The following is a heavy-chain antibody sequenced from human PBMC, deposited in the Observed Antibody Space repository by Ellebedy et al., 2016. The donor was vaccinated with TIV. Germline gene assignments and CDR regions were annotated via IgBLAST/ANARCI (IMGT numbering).Heavy chain of an antibody. D-gene: IGHD2-2*01. J-gene: IGHJ4*02. Sequence: GGSLRLXCAASGFTFSSYAMHWVRQAPGKGLEWVAVISYDGSNKYYADSVKGRFTISRDNAKNSLYLQMNSLRAEDTAVYYCARYCSNTNCAPFDYWGQGTLVTVSS. CDR3: ARYCSNTNCAPFDY. V-gene: IGHV3-30-3*01. CDR2: ISYDGSNK. CDR1: GFTFSSYA.